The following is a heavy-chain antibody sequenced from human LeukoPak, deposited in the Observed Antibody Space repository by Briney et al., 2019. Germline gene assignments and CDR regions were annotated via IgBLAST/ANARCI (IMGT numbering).Heavy chain of an antibody. Sequence: ASVKVSCKASGYTFTGYYMHWVRQAPGQGLEWMGWINPNSGGTNYAQKFQGRVTMTRDTSISTAYMELSRLRSDDTAVYYCARGGQGDFWSGYVGYWGQGTLVTVSS. D-gene: IGHD3-3*01. CDR1: GYTFTGYY. CDR3: ARGGQGDFWSGYVGY. V-gene: IGHV1-2*02. J-gene: IGHJ4*02. CDR2: INPNSGGT.